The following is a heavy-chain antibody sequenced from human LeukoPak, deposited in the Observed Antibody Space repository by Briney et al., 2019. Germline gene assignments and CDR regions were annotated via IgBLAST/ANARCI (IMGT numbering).Heavy chain of an antibody. Sequence: SETLSLTCTVPGGSISSAGYYWSWIRQHPGTGLEWIGYIYYSGSTYYNPSLKSRVTVSVDTSRNQFSLNLSSVTAADTAVYYCAAGPASPHYYYGMGVWGQGTTVTVSS. V-gene: IGHV4-31*03. D-gene: IGHD6-13*01. CDR3: AAGPASPHYYYGMGV. J-gene: IGHJ6*02. CDR2: IYYSGST. CDR1: GGSISSAGYY.